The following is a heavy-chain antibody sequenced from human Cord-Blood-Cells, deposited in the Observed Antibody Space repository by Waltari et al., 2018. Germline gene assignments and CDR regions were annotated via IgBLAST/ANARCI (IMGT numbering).Heavy chain of an antibody. Sequence: EVQLVESGGGLVKPGGSLRLSCAASGFTFSSYSMNWVRQAPGKGLEWVSSISSSSSYIYYADSVKGRFTISRDNAKNSLYLQMKSLRAEDTAVYYCARETDSSGWYYFDYWGQGTLVTVSS. J-gene: IGHJ4*02. CDR3: ARETDSSGWYYFDY. CDR1: GFTFSSYS. CDR2: ISSSSSYI. V-gene: IGHV3-21*01. D-gene: IGHD6-19*01.